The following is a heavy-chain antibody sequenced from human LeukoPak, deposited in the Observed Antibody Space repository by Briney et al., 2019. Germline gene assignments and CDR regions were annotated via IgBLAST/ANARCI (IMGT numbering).Heavy chain of an antibody. CDR1: GFTFSSYE. V-gene: IGHV3-23*01. Sequence: GGSLRLSCAASGFTFSSYEMNWVRQAPGKGLEWVSAITGSGGTTYYADSVKGRFTISRDNSKNTLYLQMNTLRAEDTAVYYCAKGTCGGDCYLFDYWGQGTLVTVSS. CDR2: ITGSGGTT. CDR3: AKGTCGGDCYLFDY. D-gene: IGHD2-21*02. J-gene: IGHJ4*02.